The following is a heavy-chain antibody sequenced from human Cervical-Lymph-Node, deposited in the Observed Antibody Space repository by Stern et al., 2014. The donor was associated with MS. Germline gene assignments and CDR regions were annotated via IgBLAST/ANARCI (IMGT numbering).Heavy chain of an antibody. V-gene: IGHV3-30*01. CDR1: GFTFSSYA. CDR2: ISYDGSNK. Sequence: VQLVESGGGVVQPGRSLRLSCAASGFTFSSYAMHWVRQAPGKGLEWVAVISYDGSNKYYADSVKGRFTISRDNSKNTLYLQMNSLRAEDTAVYYCASDSQGYFDYWGQGTLVTVSS. J-gene: IGHJ4*02. CDR3: ASDSQGYFDY.